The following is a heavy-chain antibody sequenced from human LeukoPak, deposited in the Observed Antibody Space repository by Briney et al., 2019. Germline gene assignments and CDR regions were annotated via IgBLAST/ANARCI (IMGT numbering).Heavy chain of an antibody. V-gene: IGHV5-51*01. CDR2: IYPDDSDT. CDR3: ARQRYFYGSVSLNFDY. CDR1: GYTFTTYW. J-gene: IGHJ4*02. Sequence: GESLKISCQASGYTFTTYWIGWVRQMPGKGLEWMGIIYPDDSDTRYSPSFQGQVTISADKSINTAYLQWSSLKASDTAVYYCARQRYFYGSVSLNFDYWGQGTLVTVSS. D-gene: IGHD3-10*01.